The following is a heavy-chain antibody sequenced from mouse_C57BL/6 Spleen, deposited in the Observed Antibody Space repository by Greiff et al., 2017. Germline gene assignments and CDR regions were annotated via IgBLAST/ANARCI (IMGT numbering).Heavy chain of an antibody. CDR1: GYTFTSYW. Sequence: VQLQQPGTELVKPGASVKLSCKASGYTFTSYWMHWVKQRPGQGLEWIGNINPSNGGTNYNEKFKSKATLTVDKSSSTAYMQLSRLTSEDSAVYYCARSASLLWFFFDYWGQGTTLTVSS. CDR2: INPSNGGT. J-gene: IGHJ2*01. CDR3: ARSASLLWFFFDY. D-gene: IGHD2-2*01. V-gene: IGHV1-53*01.